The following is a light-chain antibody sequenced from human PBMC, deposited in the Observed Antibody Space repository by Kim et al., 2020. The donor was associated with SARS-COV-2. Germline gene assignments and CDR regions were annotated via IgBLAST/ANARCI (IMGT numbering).Light chain of an antibody. CDR2: AAS. CDR1: QSISTF. J-gene: IGKJ4*01. V-gene: IGKV1-39*01. Sequence: ASVGDRVTITCRASQSISTFLNWYHQRPGKAPRLLISAASSLRSGVPSRFRGSGSGAVFTLTVSRLQPEDFGNYYCQQSYTVPITFGGGTKVDIK. CDR3: QQSYTVPIT.